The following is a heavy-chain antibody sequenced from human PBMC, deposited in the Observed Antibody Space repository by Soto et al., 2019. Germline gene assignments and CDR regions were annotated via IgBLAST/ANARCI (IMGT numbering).Heavy chain of an antibody. D-gene: IGHD3-16*01. CDR1: GFTFISYS. CDR2: ISSSSIYI. CDR3: ACYEYYYYYYGMDV. V-gene: IGHV3-21*01. J-gene: IGHJ6*02. Sequence: PGGSLRLSCAASGFTFISYSMNWVRQAPGKGLEWVSSISSSSIYIYYADSVKGRFTISRDNAKNSLYLQMNSLRAEDTAVYYCACYEYYYYYYGMDVWGQGTTVTVSS.